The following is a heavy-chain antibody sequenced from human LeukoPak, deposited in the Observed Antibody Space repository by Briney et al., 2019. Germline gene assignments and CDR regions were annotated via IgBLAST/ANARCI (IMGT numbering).Heavy chain of an antibody. J-gene: IGHJ4*02. CDR1: GFTFSIYA. CDR2: ITGSGGAT. CDR3: AQRAQLPKRHFDY. Sequence: PGGSLRLSCAASGFTFSIYAMSWVRQAPGKGLEWVSTITGSGGATYHADSVKGRFTISRDNSKNTLYLQMNSLRAEDTAVYYCAQRAQLPKRHFDYWGQGTLVTVSS. V-gene: IGHV3-23*01. D-gene: IGHD2-2*01.